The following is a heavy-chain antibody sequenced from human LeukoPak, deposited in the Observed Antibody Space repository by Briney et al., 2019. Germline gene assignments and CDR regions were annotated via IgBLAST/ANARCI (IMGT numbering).Heavy chain of an antibody. Sequence: GGSLRLSCAASGFTFSSYGMHWVRQAPGKGLEWVAVISYDGSNKYYADSVKGRFTISRDNSKNTLYLQMNSLRAEDTAVYYCAKGLQVVGASYYYYYGMDVWGQGTTVTVSS. D-gene: IGHD6-19*01. CDR3: AKGLQVVGASYYYYYGMDV. CDR2: ISYDGSNK. J-gene: IGHJ6*02. V-gene: IGHV3-30*18. CDR1: GFTFSSYG.